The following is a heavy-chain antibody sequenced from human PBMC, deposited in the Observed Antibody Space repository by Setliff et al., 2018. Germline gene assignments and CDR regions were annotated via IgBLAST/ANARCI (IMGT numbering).Heavy chain of an antibody. J-gene: IGHJ5*02. CDR1: GDSISNTGYY. V-gene: IGHV4-39*02. CDR3: AGDSRRRFDP. CDR2: IYNSGTT. Sequence: PSETLSLTCIVAGDSISNTGYYWGWIRQPPGKGLEWIGRIYNSGTTNYNPSLKSRVTISADTSNNSFSLKLRSVTAADTAVYYCAGDSRRRFDPWGQGTLVTVSS.